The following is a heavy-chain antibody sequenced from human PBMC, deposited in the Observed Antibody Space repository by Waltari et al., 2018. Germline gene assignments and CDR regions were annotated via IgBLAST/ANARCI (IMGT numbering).Heavy chain of an antibody. V-gene: IGHV4-38-2*01. CDR3: ARRVSTGWQYNYFDY. D-gene: IGHD6-25*01. Sequence: QVQLQESGPGLVKPSETLSLTCAVSGYSISSGYYWSWIRQPPGEGLEWIGCMNHSGNTDYNPTLKSRVTISVDTSKNQFSLKLSSVTAADTAVYYCARRVSTGWQYNYFDYWGQGTPVTVSS. CDR2: MNHSGNT. CDR1: GYSISSGYY. J-gene: IGHJ4*02.